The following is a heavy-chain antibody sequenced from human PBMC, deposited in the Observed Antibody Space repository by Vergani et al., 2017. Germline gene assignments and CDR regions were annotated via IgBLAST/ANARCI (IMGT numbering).Heavy chain of an antibody. D-gene: IGHD3-22*01. CDR1: GGTFSSYA. J-gene: IGHJ3*02. V-gene: IGHV1-69*04. CDR2: IIPILGIA. Sequence: QVQLVQSGAEVKKPGSSVKVSCKASGGTFSSYAISWVRQAPGQGLEWMGRIIPILGIATYAQKFQGRVTITADKSTSTAYMELSSLRSEDTAVYYCATDRQYYYDSSGYYSGAFDIWGQGTMVTVSS. CDR3: ATDRQYYYDSSGYYSGAFDI.